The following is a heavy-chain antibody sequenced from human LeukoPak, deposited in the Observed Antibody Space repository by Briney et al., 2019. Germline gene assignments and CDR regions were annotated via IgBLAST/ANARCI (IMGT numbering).Heavy chain of an antibody. CDR1: GFTFSDYY. CDR2: ISSSGDIT. Sequence: GGSLRLSCAASGFTFSDYYISWIRQAPGKGLERVSDISSSGDITSYADSVKGRFTISRDNAKKSLHLQMNSLRAEDSAVYYCAGETVAGTFDYWGQGTQVTVSS. V-gene: IGHV3-11*01. CDR3: AGETVAGTFDY. J-gene: IGHJ4*02. D-gene: IGHD6-19*01.